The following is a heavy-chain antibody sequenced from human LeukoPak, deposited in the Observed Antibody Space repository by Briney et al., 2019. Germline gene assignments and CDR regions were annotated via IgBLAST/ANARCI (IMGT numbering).Heavy chain of an antibody. CDR1: GFTFSRYG. D-gene: IGHD3-10*01. CDR3: AKDRGDSFASGSSELDY. Sequence: GGSLRLSCAASGFTFSRYGVHWVRQAPGKGLEWVAVISFDGSSKYYADSVKGRFTISRDNSKNTLFLQMNSLRAEDTAVYYCAKDRGDSFASGSSELDYWGQGTVVTVSS. V-gene: IGHV3-30*18. CDR2: ISFDGSSK. J-gene: IGHJ4*02.